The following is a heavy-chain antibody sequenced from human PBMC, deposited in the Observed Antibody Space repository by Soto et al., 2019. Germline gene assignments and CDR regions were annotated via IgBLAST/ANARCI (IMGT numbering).Heavy chain of an antibody. CDR3: SAWTIPFTWYYYYYYMDV. Sequence: GGSLRLSCAASGFTFSGSAMHWVRQASGKGLEWVGRIRSKANSYATAYAASVKGRFTISRDDSKNTAYLQMNSLKTEDTAVYYCSAWTIPFTWYYYYYYMDVWGKGTTVTVSS. D-gene: IGHD1-1*01. J-gene: IGHJ6*03. CDR2: IRSKANSYAT. CDR1: GFTFSGSA. V-gene: IGHV3-73*01.